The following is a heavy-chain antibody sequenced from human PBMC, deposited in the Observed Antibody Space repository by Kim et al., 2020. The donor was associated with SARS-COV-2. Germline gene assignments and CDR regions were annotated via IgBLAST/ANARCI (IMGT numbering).Heavy chain of an antibody. J-gene: IGHJ5*02. CDR3: ARVGASRYRRNRAWFDP. Sequence: LKRRVTISVDTSKNQFHLKLSSVTAADTAVYYCARVGASRYRRNRAWFDPWGQGTLVTVSS. V-gene: IGHV4-34*01. D-gene: IGHD3-16*02.